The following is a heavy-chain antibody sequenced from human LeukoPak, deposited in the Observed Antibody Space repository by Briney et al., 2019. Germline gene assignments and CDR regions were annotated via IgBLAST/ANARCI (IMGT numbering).Heavy chain of an antibody. CDR3: ARDSYSVVGKYDSSGYYGDS. J-gene: IGHJ4*02. D-gene: IGHD3-22*01. V-gene: IGHV3-30*04. Sequence: GRSLRLSCAASGFTFSSYAMHWVRQAPGKGLEWVATISYDGSVQYYPDSVKGRFTISRDNSKNTLYLQMNSLRPEDTAMYYCARDSYSVVGKYDSSGYYGDSWGQGTLVTVSS. CDR2: ISYDGSVQ. CDR1: GFTFSSYA.